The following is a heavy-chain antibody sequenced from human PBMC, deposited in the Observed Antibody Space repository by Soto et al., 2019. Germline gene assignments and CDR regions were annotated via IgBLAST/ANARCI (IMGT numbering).Heavy chain of an antibody. D-gene: IGHD2-8*01. CDR1: GCSFINYD. J-gene: IGHJ3*02. CDR3: ARDFNCTRRCIDVFDI. Sequence: ASVKVSCKASGCSFINYDISRVRQAPGQGLEWMGWVSAYNGNTNYAQKFQGRVTMTTDTSTSTAYMELRSLRSDDTAVYYCARDFNCTRRCIDVFDIWGQGTMVTVSS. CDR2: VSAYNGNT. V-gene: IGHV1-18*01.